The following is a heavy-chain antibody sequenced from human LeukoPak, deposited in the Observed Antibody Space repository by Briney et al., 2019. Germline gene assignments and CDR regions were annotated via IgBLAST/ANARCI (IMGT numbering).Heavy chain of an antibody. J-gene: IGHJ6*03. CDR3: AKDANWDYYYYMDV. V-gene: IGHV3-23*01. D-gene: IGHD3-10*01. CDR1: GFTFSGYV. CDR2: ISGSGANT. Sequence: PGGSLRLSCAASGFTFSGYVMSWVRQAPGKGLEWVSAISGSGANTYYADSVKGRFTISRDNSKNTLYLQMNSLRVEDTALYYCAKDANWDYYYYMDVWGKGTTVTVSS.